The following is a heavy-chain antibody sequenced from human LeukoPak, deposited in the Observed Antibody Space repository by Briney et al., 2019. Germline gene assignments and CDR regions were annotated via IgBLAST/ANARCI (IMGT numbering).Heavy chain of an antibody. D-gene: IGHD3-10*01. V-gene: IGHV3-7*01. CDR3: ARSYGSGSYTPTKN. Sequence: QPGGSLRLSCAASGFTFSSYWMSWVRQAPGKGLEWVANIKHGGSEKYYVDSVEGRFTISRDDAKNSLYLEMNSLRVEDTAVYYCARSYGSGSYTPTKNWGQGVLVTVSS. CDR1: GFTFSSYW. CDR2: IKHGGSEK. J-gene: IGHJ4*02.